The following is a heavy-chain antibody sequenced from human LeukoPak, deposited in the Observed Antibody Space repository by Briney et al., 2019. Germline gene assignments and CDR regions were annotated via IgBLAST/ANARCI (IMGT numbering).Heavy chain of an antibody. CDR1: GYTFTGYY. CDR3: ARDLSTRGDEDRSDY. D-gene: IGHD2-2*01. J-gene: IGHJ4*02. V-gene: IGHV1-2*02. CDR2: IVPSSGGT. Sequence: GASVKVSCKASGYTFTGYYVHWVRQAPGQGPEWMGWIVPSSGGTNYAKRFQGRVTMTRDTSISTAYMELSRLRSDDTAVYYCARDLSTRGDEDRSDYWGQGTLVTVSS.